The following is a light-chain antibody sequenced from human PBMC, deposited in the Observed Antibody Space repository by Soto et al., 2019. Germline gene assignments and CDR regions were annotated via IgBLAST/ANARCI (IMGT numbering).Light chain of an antibody. CDR3: MQGTHWPPYT. CDR2: KVS. Sequence: DVVMTQSPLSLPVTLGQPASISCRSSQSLAYSDGNTYLNWFQQRPGQSPRRLIYKVSNRDSGVVDRFSGSGSGTDFTLKISRVEAEDVGVYYCMQGTHWPPYTFGQGTKLEIK. V-gene: IGKV2-30*01. CDR1: QSLAYSDGNTY. J-gene: IGKJ2*01.